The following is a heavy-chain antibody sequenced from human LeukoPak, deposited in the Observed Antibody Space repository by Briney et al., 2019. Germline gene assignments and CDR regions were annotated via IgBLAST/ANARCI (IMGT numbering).Heavy chain of an antibody. CDR3: ARGGDEGYYDSSGYFDY. V-gene: IGHV1-69*04. CDR2: IIPILGIA. Sequence: SVKVSCKATGGTFSSYAISWVRQAPGQGLEWMGRIIPILGIANYAQKFQGRVTITADKSTSTAYMELSSLRSEDTAVYYCARGGDEGYYDSSGYFDYWGQGTLVTVSS. CDR1: GGTFSSYA. D-gene: IGHD3-22*01. J-gene: IGHJ4*02.